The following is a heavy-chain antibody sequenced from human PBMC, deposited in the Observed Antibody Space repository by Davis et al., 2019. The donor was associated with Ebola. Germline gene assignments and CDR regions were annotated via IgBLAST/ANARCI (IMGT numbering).Heavy chain of an antibody. CDR2: IYYSGST. V-gene: IGHV4-34*01. CDR1: GGSFSGYY. D-gene: IGHD6-13*01. CDR3: ARGLGMGWFDP. Sequence: SETLSLTCAVYGGSFSGYYWSWIRQPPGKGLEWIGYIYYSGSTYYNPSLKSRVTISIDTSRNQFSLKVTSVTAADTAVYYCARGLGMGWFDPWGQGTLVTVSS. J-gene: IGHJ5*02.